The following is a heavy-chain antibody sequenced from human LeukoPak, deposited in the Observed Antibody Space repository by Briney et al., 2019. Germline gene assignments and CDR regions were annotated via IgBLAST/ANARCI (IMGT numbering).Heavy chain of an antibody. J-gene: IGHJ4*02. CDR2: IYYSGST. Sequence: SETLSLTCTVSGGSISSSSYYWGWIRQPPGKGLEWIGSIYYSGSTYYNPSLKSRVTISVDTSKNQFSLKLSSVTAADTAVYYCARSRTYYDILTGLFPAPFDYWGQGTLVTVSS. CDR1: GGSISSSSYY. CDR3: ARSRTYYDILTGLFPAPFDY. D-gene: IGHD3-9*01. V-gene: IGHV4-39*07.